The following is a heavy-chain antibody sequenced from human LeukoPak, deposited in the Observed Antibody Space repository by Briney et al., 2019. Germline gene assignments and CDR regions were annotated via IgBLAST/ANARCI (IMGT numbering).Heavy chain of an antibody. V-gene: IGHV4-4*07. J-gene: IGHJ6*03. Sequence: PSETLSLTCTVSAGSISSYYWSWIRQPAGKGLEWIGRIYTSGSTNYNPSLKSRVTMSVDTSKNQFSLKLSSVTAADTAVYYCARDFAYCGGDCYSFYYYYMDVWGKGTTVTVSS. D-gene: IGHD2-21*01. CDR2: IYTSGST. CDR1: AGSISSYY. CDR3: ARDFAYCGGDCYSFYYYYMDV.